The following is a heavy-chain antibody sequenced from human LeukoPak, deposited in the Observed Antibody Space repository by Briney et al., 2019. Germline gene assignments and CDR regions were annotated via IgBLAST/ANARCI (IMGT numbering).Heavy chain of an antibody. Sequence: PSETLSLTCTVSGGSISSYYWSWIRQPPGKGLEWIGYIYYSGSTNYNPSLKSRVTISVDTSKNQFSLELSSVTAADTAVYYCARDSALNYYDSSGYIAFDIWGQGTMVTVSS. J-gene: IGHJ3*02. CDR2: IYYSGST. D-gene: IGHD3-22*01. V-gene: IGHV4-59*01. CDR1: GGSISSYY. CDR3: ARDSALNYYDSSGYIAFDI.